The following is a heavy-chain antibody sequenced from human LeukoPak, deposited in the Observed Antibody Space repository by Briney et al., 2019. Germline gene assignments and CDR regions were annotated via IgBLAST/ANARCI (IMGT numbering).Heavy chain of an antibody. CDR3: ARLDFWSGYYLDY. J-gene: IGHJ4*02. CDR2: IYHSGST. D-gene: IGHD3-3*01. CDR1: GGSISSGGYS. Sequence: PSETLSLTCAVSGGSISSGGYSWSWIRQPPGKGLEWIGYIYHSGSTYYNPSLKSRVTISVDRSKNQFSLKLSSVTAADTAVYYCARLDFWSGYYLDYWGQGTLVTVSS. V-gene: IGHV4-30-2*01.